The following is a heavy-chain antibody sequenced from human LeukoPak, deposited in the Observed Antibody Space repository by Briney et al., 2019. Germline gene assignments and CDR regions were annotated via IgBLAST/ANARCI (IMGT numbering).Heavy chain of an antibody. V-gene: IGHV1-69*13. CDR2: IIPIFGTA. CDR3: ARRYGDLPFDY. Sequence: ASVKVSCKASGGTFSSYAISWVRQAPGQGLEWMGGIIPIFGTANYTQKFQGRVTITADESTSTAYMELSSLRSEDTAVYYCARRYGDLPFDYWGQGTLVTVSS. D-gene: IGHD4-17*01. J-gene: IGHJ4*02. CDR1: GGTFSSYA.